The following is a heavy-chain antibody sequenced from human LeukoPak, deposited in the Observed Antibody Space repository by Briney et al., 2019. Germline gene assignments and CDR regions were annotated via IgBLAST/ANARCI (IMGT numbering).Heavy chain of an antibody. J-gene: IGHJ6*02. V-gene: IGHV1-18*01. CDR3: ARVQQQLFYYYYGMDV. Sequence: ASVKVSCKASGYTFTSYGISWVRQAPGQGLEWMGWINAYNGNTNYAQKLQGRVTMTTDTSTSTAYMELRSLRSDDTAVYYCARVQQQLFYYYYGMDVWGQGTTVTVSS. CDR2: INAYNGNT. D-gene: IGHD6-13*01. CDR1: GYTFTSYG.